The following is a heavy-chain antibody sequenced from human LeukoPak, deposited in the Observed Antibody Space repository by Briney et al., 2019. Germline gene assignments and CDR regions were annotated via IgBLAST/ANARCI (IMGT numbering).Heavy chain of an antibody. Sequence: PGGSLRLSCAASGFTFSSYWMSWVRQAPGKGLEWVANIKQDGSEKYYVDSVKGRFTISRDNAKNSLYLQMNSLRAEDTAVYYCARVAAPVVVVPAALNWFDPWGQGTLVTVSS. D-gene: IGHD2-2*01. CDR3: ARVAAPVVVVPAALNWFDP. V-gene: IGHV3-7*03. CDR2: IKQDGSEK. J-gene: IGHJ5*02. CDR1: GFTFSSYW.